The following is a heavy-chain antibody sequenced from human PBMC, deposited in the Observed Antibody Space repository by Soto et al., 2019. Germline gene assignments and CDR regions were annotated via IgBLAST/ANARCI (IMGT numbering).Heavy chain of an antibody. V-gene: IGHV4-59*01. J-gene: IGHJ4*02. D-gene: IGHD6-19*01. CDR1: GGSIETFY. CDR2: ISNSGST. Sequence: SLTCTVSGGSIETFYWSWIRQPPGKGLEWIGYISNSGSTSYNPSLESRVTVSVDTAKNEFSLKLNSVTAADTATYYCARILRDSQGWYHHDFWGQGTLVTVSS. CDR3: ARILRDSQGWYHHDF.